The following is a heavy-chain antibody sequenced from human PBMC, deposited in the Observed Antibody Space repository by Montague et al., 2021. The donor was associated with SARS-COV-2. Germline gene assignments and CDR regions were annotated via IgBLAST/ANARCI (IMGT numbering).Heavy chain of an antibody. CDR3: ARQYIGYNRRFDY. D-gene: IGHD5-12*01. CDR2: IYTGGYV. Sequence: SETLSLTCSVSGDSISRYYWSWIRQSDGKGLEWIGRIYTGGYVNYNPALQSRVTMSLDTSKIQLSLKLSSVTAADTAVYYCARQYIGYNRRFDYWGQGALVTVSP. CDR1: GDSISRYY. J-gene: IGHJ4*02. V-gene: IGHV4-4*07.